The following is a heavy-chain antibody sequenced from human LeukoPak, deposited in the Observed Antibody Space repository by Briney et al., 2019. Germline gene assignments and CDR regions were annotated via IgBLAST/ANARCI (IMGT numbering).Heavy chain of an antibody. D-gene: IGHD6-19*01. CDR2: IRYDGSNK. J-gene: IGHJ4*02. V-gene: IGHV3-30*02. CDR1: GFTFSSYA. CDR3: AKDPETQYYFDY. Sequence: GGSLRLSCAASGFTFSSYAMHWVRQAPGKGLEWVAFIRYDGSNKYYADSVKGRFTISRDNSKNTLYLQMNSLRAEDTAVYYCAKDPETQYYFDYWGQGTLVTVSS.